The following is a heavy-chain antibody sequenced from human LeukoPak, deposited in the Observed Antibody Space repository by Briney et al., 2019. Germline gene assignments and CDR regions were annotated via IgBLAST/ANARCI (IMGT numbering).Heavy chain of an antibody. J-gene: IGHJ4*02. CDR2: ISSSSSTI. D-gene: IGHD1-26*01. Sequence: GGYLRLSCAASGFTFSSYSMNWVRQAPGKGLEWVSYISSSSSTIYYADSVKGRFTISRDNAKNSLYLQMNSLRAEDTAVYYCARDVSVGATDYWGQGTLVTVSS. CDR1: GFTFSSYS. CDR3: ARDVSVGATDY. V-gene: IGHV3-48*01.